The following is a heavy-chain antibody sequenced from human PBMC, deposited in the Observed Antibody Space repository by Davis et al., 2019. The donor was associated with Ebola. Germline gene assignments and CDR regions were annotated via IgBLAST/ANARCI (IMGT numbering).Heavy chain of an antibody. Sequence: GESLKISCATSGFTFSNYWMSWVRHAPGEGLGWVANIQPDGGGDKYYVGSVKGRFTIFRDNAKNSLYLQMSSLRADDTAVYFCVTASTGRGGEDYWGQGTLVTVSS. V-gene: IGHV3-7*03. CDR2: IQPDGGGDK. J-gene: IGHJ4*02. CDR1: GFTFSNYW. D-gene: IGHD1-1*01. CDR3: VTASTGRGGEDY.